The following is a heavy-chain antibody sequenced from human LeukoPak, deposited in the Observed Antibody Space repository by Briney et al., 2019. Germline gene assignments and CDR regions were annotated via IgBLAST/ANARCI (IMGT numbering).Heavy chain of an antibody. CDR3: AKALVVPAANTPLPSYGMDV. J-gene: IGHJ6*02. Sequence: GGSLRLSCAASGFTFSSYAMSWVRQAPGKGLEWVSAISGSGGSTYYADSVKGRFTISRDNSKNTLYLQMNSLRAEDTAVYYCAKALVVPAANTPLPSYGMDVWGQGTTVTVSS. CDR2: ISGSGGST. D-gene: IGHD2-2*01. CDR1: GFTFSSYA. V-gene: IGHV3-23*01.